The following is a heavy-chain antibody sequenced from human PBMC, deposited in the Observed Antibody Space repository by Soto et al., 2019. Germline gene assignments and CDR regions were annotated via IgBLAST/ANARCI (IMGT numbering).Heavy chain of an antibody. CDR3: GRGGGDMPTPPPYIY. CDR1: GGTFSTYD. D-gene: IGHD3-16*01. V-gene: IGHV1-69*06. J-gene: IGHJ4*02. Sequence: QVQLVQSGAEVMKPGSSVKVSCKASGGTFSTYDISWVRQAPGQGLEWMGGIIPIFRTAKYAQKFQGRVSITADISTSTFYLEVSSLRSEDTAVYYCGRGGGDMPTPPPYIYWGQGSLVTVSS. CDR2: IIPIFRTA.